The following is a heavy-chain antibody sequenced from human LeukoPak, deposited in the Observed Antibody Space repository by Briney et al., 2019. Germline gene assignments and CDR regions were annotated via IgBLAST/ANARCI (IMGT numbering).Heavy chain of an antibody. D-gene: IGHD3-10*01. Sequence: SDTLSLICTVSGGSISSYYWSWMRQPPGKGLEWSGYIYATGSTNYNPSLKSRVTISVDTSKNQISLNLRSVTAADTAVYYCARHGSVRSPLGPWGQGTLATVSS. CDR2: IYATGST. CDR3: ARHGSVRSPLGP. CDR1: GGSISSYY. V-gene: IGHV4-4*09. J-gene: IGHJ5*02.